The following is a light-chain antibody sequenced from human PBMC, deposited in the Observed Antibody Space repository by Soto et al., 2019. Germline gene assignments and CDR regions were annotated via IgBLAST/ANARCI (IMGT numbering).Light chain of an antibody. J-gene: IGLJ1*01. Sequence: QSELTXPASVSGSPGQSITISCTGTSSDVGGYNYVSWYQQHSGKAPKLMIYDVSNRPSGVSNRFSGSKSGNTASLTISGLQAEDEADYYCGSYASSSTLYVFGTGTKVTVL. V-gene: IGLV2-14*01. CDR3: GSYASSSTLYV. CDR2: DVS. CDR1: SSDVGGYNY.